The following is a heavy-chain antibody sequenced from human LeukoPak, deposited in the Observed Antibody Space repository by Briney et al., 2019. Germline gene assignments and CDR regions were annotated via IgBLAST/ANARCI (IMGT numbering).Heavy chain of an antibody. CDR2: INHSGST. D-gene: IGHD3-22*01. CDR3: ARGAGYYDSSGLY. CDR1: GGSFSGYY. Sequence: SETLSLTCAVYGGSFSGYYWSWIRQPPGKGREWIGEINHSGSTNYNPSLKSRVTISVDTSKNQLSLKLSSVTAADTAVYYCARGAGYYDSSGLYWGQGTLVTVSS. V-gene: IGHV4-34*01. J-gene: IGHJ4*02.